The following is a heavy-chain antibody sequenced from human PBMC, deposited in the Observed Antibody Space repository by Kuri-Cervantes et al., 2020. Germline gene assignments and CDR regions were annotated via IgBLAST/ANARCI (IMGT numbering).Heavy chain of an antibody. V-gene: IGHV3-30*18. D-gene: IGHD1-1*01. CDR2: ISYDGSNK. CDR3: AKGRSVNWNYFSGMDV. J-gene: IGHJ6*02. CDR1: GFTFSSYG. Sequence: GESLKISCAASGFTFSSYGMHWVRQAPGKGLEWVAVISYDGSNKYYADSVKGRFTTSRDNSKNTLYLQMNSLRAEDTAVYYCAKGRSVNWNYFSGMDVWGQGTTVTVSS.